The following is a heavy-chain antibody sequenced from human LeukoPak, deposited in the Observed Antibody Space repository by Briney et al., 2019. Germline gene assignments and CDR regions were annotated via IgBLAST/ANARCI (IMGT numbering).Heavy chain of an antibody. CDR1: GGSISSYY. V-gene: IGHV4-59*08. Sequence: PSETLSLTCTVSGGSISSYYWSWIRQPPGKGLEWIGYIYYSGSTNYNPSLKSRVTISVDTSKNQFSLKLSSVTAADMAVYYCARHKSSGWYVYVLDYWGQGTLVTVSS. D-gene: IGHD6-19*01. CDR2: IYYSGST. CDR3: ARHKSSGWYVYVLDY. J-gene: IGHJ4*02.